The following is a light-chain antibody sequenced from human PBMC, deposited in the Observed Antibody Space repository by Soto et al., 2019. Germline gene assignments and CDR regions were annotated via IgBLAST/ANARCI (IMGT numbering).Light chain of an antibody. Sequence: VFQLSPCTLSLSPRERANLSCRASQTVRNNYLAWYQQKPGQAPRLLIYDASSRATGIPDRFSGGGSGTDFTLTISRLEPEDFVVYYCQQFSSYPLTFGGGTRLEIK. J-gene: IGKJ5*01. CDR2: DAS. CDR3: QQFSSYPLT. V-gene: IGKV3-20*01. CDR1: QTVRNNY.